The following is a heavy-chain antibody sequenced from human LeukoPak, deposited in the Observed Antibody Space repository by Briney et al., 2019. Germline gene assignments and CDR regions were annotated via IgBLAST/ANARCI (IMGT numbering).Heavy chain of an antibody. CDR2: ISSNGGST. CDR1: GFTFSSYT. D-gene: IGHD6-19*01. Sequence: GGSLRLSCAASGFTFSSYTMHWVRQAPGKGLEYASAISSNGGSTYYANSVKGRFTISRDNSKNTLYLQMGSLRAEDMAVYYCARGSGWSSYYGMDVWGQGTTVIVSS. J-gene: IGHJ6*02. CDR3: ARGSGWSSYYGMDV. V-gene: IGHV3-64*01.